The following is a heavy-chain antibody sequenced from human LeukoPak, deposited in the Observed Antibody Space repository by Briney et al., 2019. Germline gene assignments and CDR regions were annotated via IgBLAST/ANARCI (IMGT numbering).Heavy chain of an antibody. CDR3: ARESAYDSSGYDY. CDR2: INPNSGGT. Sequence: ASVKVSCKASGYTFTGYYMHWVRQAPGQGLEWMGWINPNSGGTNYAQKFQGRVTMTRDTSISTAYMELSRLRSDDTAVYYCARESAYDSSGYDYWGQGTLVTVSS. J-gene: IGHJ4*02. CDR1: GYTFTGYY. D-gene: IGHD3-22*01. V-gene: IGHV1-2*02.